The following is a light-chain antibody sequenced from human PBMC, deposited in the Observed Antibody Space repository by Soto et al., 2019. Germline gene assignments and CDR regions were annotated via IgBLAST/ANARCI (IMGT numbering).Light chain of an antibody. Sequence: DIQMTQSPSTLSASVGDRATITCQASQSISNWLAWYQQKPGKAPKLLIYKASSLESGVPSRFSGSGSGTEFTLTISSLQPGDFATYYCQHYNSYPCTFGQGTKLEIK. V-gene: IGKV1-5*03. CDR2: KAS. J-gene: IGKJ2*02. CDR1: QSISNW. CDR3: QHYNSYPCT.